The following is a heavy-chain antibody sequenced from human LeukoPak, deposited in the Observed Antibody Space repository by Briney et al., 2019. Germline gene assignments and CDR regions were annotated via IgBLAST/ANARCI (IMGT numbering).Heavy chain of an antibody. J-gene: IGHJ6*03. V-gene: IGHV4-39*01. CDR2: IYYSGST. CDR3: ARQERSSRGTGNYYMDV. Sequence: SETLSLTCTVSGGPISSTTYYWGWIRQSPGKGLEWIGCIYYSGSTYYNPSLKSRVTISVDTSKNQFSLKLSSVTAADTAVYYCARQERSSRGTGNYYMDVWGKGTTVTVSS. D-gene: IGHD3-22*01. CDR1: GGPISSTTYY.